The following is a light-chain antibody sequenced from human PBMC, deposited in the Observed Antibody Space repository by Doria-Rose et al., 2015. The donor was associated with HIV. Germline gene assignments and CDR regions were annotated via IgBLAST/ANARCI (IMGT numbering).Light chain of an antibody. V-gene: IGKV1-39*01. CDR3: QQSYSTPLT. CDR2: AAS. CDR1: QSTGSF. J-gene: IGKJ4*01. Sequence: DIRMTQSPSSLSASVGDRVTITCRASQSTGSFLNWYQQKPGKAPKLLIYAASSLQNGVPSGFSGSGSGTDFTLTISSLQPEDFATYFCQQSYSTPLTFGGGTQVEIK.